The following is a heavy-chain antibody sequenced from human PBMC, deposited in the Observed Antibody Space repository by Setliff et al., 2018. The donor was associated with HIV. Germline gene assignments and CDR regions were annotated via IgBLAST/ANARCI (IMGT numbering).Heavy chain of an antibody. D-gene: IGHD2-2*01. J-gene: IGHJ4*02. V-gene: IGHV4-31*03. CDR1: GDSLSSDYYY. Sequence: PSETLSLTCTVSGDSLSSDYYYWTWIRQHPEKGLEWIGYIYYSGSTLYNPSLRSRLSMSVDTSKNQFSLELSSVTAADTAVYYCARLDCSSSSGFVDYWGQGTLVTVSS. CDR3: ARLDCSSSSGFVDY. CDR2: IYYSGST.